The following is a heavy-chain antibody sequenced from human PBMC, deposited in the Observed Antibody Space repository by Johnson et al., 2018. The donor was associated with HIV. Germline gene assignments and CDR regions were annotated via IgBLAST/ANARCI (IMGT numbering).Heavy chain of an antibody. CDR2: INGGGSST. Sequence: VQLVESGGGLVQPGGSLRLSCAASGFTVSSYWMHWVRQTPGKGLVWVSHINGGGSSTNYADSVKGRFTISKDHAKNTLYLQMNSLRAEDTAVYYCARDLVYGGNFRAFDIWGQGTMVTVSS. CDR3: ARDLVYGGNFRAFDI. CDR1: GFTVSSYW. J-gene: IGHJ3*02. D-gene: IGHD4-23*01. V-gene: IGHV3-74*01.